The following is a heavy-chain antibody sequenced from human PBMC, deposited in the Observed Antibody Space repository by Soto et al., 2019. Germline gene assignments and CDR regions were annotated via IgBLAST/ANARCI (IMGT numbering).Heavy chain of an antibody. CDR2: IYHSGST. CDR3: ARGSASEPFDY. CDR1: GGSISSGGYS. J-gene: IGHJ4*02. Sequence: QLQLQESGSGLVKPSQTLSLTCAVSGGSISSGGYSWSWIRQPPGKGLEWIGYIYHSGSTYYNPSLNVRVPSSVDRPKNQFPLKMSSVTAADTAVYYCARGSASEPFDYWGQGTLVTGSS. V-gene: IGHV4-30-2*01.